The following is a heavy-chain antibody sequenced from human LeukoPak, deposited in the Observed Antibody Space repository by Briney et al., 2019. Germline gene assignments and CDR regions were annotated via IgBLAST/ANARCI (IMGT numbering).Heavy chain of an antibody. CDR1: GYTFTGYY. CDR2: INPNSGGT. CDR3: ARAPYFDWLFGYGMDV. D-gene: IGHD3-9*01. V-gene: IGHV1-2*02. J-gene: IGHJ6*02. Sequence: ASVKVSCKASGYTFTGYYMHWVRQAPGQGLEWMGWINPNSGGTNYAQKFQGRVTMTRDTSISTPYMELSRLRSDDTAVYYCARAPYFDWLFGYGMDVWGQGTTVTVSS.